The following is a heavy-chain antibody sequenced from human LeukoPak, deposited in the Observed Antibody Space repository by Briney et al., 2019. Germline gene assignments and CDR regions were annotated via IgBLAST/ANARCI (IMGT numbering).Heavy chain of an antibody. CDR2: IDSRGSST. D-gene: IGHD3-22*01. CDR3: ARDFGDYYDSSGYQDLGY. V-gene: IGHV3-64*02. Sequence: GGSLRLSCAASGFTFSIFTFHWVRQAPGKGLEYVSSIDSRGSSTYYADSVRGRFTISRDNSKSTLYLQLGSLRPEDMAVYYCARDFGDYYDSSGYQDLGYWGQGTLVTVSS. J-gene: IGHJ4*02. CDR1: GFTFSIFT.